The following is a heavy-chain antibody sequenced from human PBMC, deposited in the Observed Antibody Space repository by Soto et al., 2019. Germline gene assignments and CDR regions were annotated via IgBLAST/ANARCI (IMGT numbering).Heavy chain of an antibody. Sequence: DVQLLESGGGLVPPGGSLRLSWAASGFTFRSYAMSWVRQAPGKGLEWVSGISGSGISTHYADSVKGRFTVSRDNSKNTLYLQMNSLRAEDTAVYNCAKEPVGPDWYFDLWGRGTLVTVSS. J-gene: IGHJ2*01. V-gene: IGHV3-23*01. CDR3: AKEPVGPDWYFDL. CDR1: GFTFRSYA. CDR2: ISGSGIST.